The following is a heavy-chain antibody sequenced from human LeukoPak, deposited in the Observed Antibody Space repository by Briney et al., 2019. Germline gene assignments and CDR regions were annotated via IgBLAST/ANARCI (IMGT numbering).Heavy chain of an antibody. V-gene: IGHV3-11*04. CDR2: ISSSGSTI. D-gene: IGHD2-15*01. J-gene: IGHJ4*02. Sequence: GGSLRLSCAASGFTFSDYYMSWIRQAPGKGLEWVSYISSSGSTIYYADSVKGRFTISRDNAKNSLYLQMNSLRAEDTAVYYCARLGYCSGGSCYSSSHYFDYWGQGTLVTVSS. CDR1: GFTFSDYY. CDR3: ARLGYCSGGSCYSSSHYFDY.